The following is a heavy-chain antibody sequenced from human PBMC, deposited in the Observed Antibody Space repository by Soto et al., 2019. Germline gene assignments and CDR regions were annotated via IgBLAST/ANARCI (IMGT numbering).Heavy chain of an antibody. V-gene: IGHV4-30-2*01. Sequence: PSETLSLTCAVSGGSISSGGYSWSWIRQPPGKGLEWIGYIYHSGSTYYNPSLKSRVTISVDRSKNQFSLKLSSVTAADTAVYYCARGPDYVWGSYRSTYYFDYWGQGTLLTVSS. CDR2: IYHSGST. CDR3: ARGPDYVWGSYRSTYYFDY. D-gene: IGHD3-16*02. CDR1: GGSISSGGYS. J-gene: IGHJ4*02.